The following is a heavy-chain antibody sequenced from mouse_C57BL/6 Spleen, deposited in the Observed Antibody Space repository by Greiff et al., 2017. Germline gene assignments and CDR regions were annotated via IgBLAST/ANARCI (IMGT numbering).Heavy chain of an antibody. J-gene: IGHJ3*01. V-gene: IGHV5-4*01. CDR2: ISDGGSYT. D-gene: IGHD2-3*01. CDR1: GFTFSSYA. Sequence: DVKLVESGGGLVKPGGSLKLSCAASGFTFSSYAMSWVRQTPEKRLEWVATISDGGSYTYYPDNVKGRFTISRDNAKNNLYLQMSHLKSEDTAMYYCAREGDDGYYAWFAYWGQGTLVTVSA. CDR3: AREGDDGYYAWFAY.